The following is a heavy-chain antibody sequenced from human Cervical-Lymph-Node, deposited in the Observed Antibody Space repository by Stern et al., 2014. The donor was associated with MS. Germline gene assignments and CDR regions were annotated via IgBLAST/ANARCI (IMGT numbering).Heavy chain of an antibody. CDR1: GFTFTYYW. CDR3: SRGRLGP. CDR2: IKQDGSEK. J-gene: IGHJ5*02. Sequence: EVQLVESGGALVQPGGSLRLSCAASGFTFTYYWMNWVRQAPGKGLEWVANIKQDGSEKYYVDSVKGRFTISRDNAKNSLYLQMNSLRAEDTAVYYCSRGRLGPWGQGTLVTVSS. D-gene: IGHD3-3*01. V-gene: IGHV3-7*01.